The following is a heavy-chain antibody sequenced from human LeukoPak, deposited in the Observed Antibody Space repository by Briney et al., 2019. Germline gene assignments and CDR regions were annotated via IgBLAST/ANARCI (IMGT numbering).Heavy chain of an antibody. Sequence: GGSLRLSCAASGFTFSDYYMSWIRQAPGKGLEWVSYISSSGSTIYYADSVKGRFTISRDNAKNSLYLQMNSLRAEDTAVYYCARYDFWSAKSLDYWGQGTLVTVSS. D-gene: IGHD3-3*01. J-gene: IGHJ4*02. CDR3: ARYDFWSAKSLDY. CDR1: GFTFSDYY. V-gene: IGHV3-11*01. CDR2: ISSSGSTI.